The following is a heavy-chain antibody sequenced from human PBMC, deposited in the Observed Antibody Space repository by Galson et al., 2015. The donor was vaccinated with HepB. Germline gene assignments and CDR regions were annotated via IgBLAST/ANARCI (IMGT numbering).Heavy chain of an antibody. D-gene: IGHD1-26*01. Sequence: SLRLSCAASGFTFSSYAMSWVRQAPGKGLEWVSAISGSGGSTYYADSVKGRFTISRDNSKNTLYLQMNSLRAEDTAVYYCAKDQGSGSYYFYYYGMDVWGQGTTVTVSS. J-gene: IGHJ6*02. V-gene: IGHV3-23*01. CDR3: AKDQGSGSYYFYYYGMDV. CDR2: ISGSGGST. CDR1: GFTFSSYA.